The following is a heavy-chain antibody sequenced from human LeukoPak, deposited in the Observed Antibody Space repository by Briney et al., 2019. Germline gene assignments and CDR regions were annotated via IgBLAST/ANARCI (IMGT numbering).Heavy chain of an antibody. CDR2: IYSGGST. CDR3: AREGATTAFDY. D-gene: IGHD1-26*01. Sequence: GGSLRPSCAASGFIFSDYAMTWVRQAPGKGLEWVSVIYSGGSTYYADSVKGRFTISRDNSKNTLYLQMNSLRAEDTAVYYCAREGATTAFDYWGQGTLVTVSS. V-gene: IGHV3-53*01. J-gene: IGHJ4*02. CDR1: GFIFSDYA.